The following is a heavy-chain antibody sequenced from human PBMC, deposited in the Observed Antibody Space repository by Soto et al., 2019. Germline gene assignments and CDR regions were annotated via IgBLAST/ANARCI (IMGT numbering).Heavy chain of an antibody. CDR1: GFTFSSYG. CDR3: AKVRNLVYSGYDRPPAYYYYGMDV. V-gene: IGHV3-30*18. D-gene: IGHD5-12*01. Sequence: SLRLSCAASGFTFSSYGMHWVRQAPGKGLEWVAVISYDGSNKYYADSVKGRFTISRDNSKNTLYLQMNSLRAEDTAVYYCAKVRNLVYSGYDRPPAYYYYGMDVWGQGTTVTVSS. J-gene: IGHJ6*02. CDR2: ISYDGSNK.